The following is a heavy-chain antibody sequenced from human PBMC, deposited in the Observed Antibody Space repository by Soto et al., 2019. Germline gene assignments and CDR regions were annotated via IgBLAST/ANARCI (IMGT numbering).Heavy chain of an antibody. J-gene: IGHJ3*01. Sequence: QVQLGQSGAEVTKPGSSVKVSCKASGGTFSSYAISWVRQAPGQGLEWRGGIIPIFGTANYAQKFQGRVTITADESTSTAYMELLSLRSEDTAVYYCAHDYGGSGAFDLWGQGTLVTVSS. CDR3: AHDYGGSGAFDL. CDR1: GGTFSSYA. V-gene: IGHV1-69*01. D-gene: IGHD4-17*01. CDR2: IIPIFGTA.